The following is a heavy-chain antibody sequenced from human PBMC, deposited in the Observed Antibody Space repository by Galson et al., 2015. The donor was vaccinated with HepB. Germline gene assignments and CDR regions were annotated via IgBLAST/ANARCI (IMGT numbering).Heavy chain of an antibody. CDR3: ARDSGGSSGSYRSGDFDY. CDR2: INAGNGNT. D-gene: IGHD3-10*01. V-gene: IGHV1-3*01. Sequence: SVKVSCKASGYTFTSYAMHWVRQAPGQRLEWMGWINAGNGNTKYSQKFQGRVTITRDISASTAYMELSSLRSEDTAVYYCARDSGGSSGSYRSGDFDYRGQGTLVTVPS. J-gene: IGHJ4*02. CDR1: GYTFTSYA.